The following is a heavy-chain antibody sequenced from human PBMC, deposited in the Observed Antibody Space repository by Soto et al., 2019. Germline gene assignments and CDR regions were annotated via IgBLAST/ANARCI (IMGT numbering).Heavy chain of an antibody. J-gene: IGHJ4*02. CDR2: ISGSGGST. CDR1: GFTFSSYA. D-gene: IGHD2-21*01. Sequence: PGGSLRLSCAPSGFTFSSYAMSWVRQAPGKGLEWVSAISGSGGSTYYADSVKGRFTISRDNSKNTLYLQMNSLRAEDTAVYYCAKDPFPIDDYFDYWGQGTLVTVSS. V-gene: IGHV3-23*01. CDR3: AKDPFPIDDYFDY.